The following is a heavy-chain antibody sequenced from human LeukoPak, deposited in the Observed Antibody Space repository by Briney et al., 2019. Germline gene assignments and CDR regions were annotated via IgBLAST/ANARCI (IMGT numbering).Heavy chain of an antibody. CDR3: AKVHNRNDGYLVKYYYYYYGMDV. D-gene: IGHD1-1*01. J-gene: IGHJ6*04. CDR1: GFTFSSYA. CDR2: ISGSGGST. Sequence: PGGSLRLSCAASGFTFSSYAMSWVRQAPGKGLEWVSAISGSGGSTYYADSVKGRFTISRDNSKNTLYLQMNSLRAEDTAVYYCAKVHNRNDGYLVKYYYYYYGMDVWGKGTTVTVSS. V-gene: IGHV3-23*01.